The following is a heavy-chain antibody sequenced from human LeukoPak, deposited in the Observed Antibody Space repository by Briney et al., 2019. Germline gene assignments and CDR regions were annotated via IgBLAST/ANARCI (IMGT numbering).Heavy chain of an antibody. D-gene: IGHD3-10*01. CDR1: GDSISSYY. J-gene: IGHJ5*02. V-gene: IGHV4-59*12. CDR2: IYYSGST. Sequence: PSETLSLTCTVSGDSISSYYWTWIRQPPGKGLEWIGYIYYSGSTNYNPSLKSRVTISLDTSKNQFSLKLSSVTAADTAVYYCARGTPHYYGSGTYYIGRFDPWGQGTLVTVSS. CDR3: ARGTPHYYGSGTYYIGRFDP.